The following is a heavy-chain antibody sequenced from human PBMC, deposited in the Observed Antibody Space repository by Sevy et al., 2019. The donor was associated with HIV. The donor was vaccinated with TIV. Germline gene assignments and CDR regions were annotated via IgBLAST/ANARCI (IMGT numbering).Heavy chain of an antibody. CDR1: GYTFTGYY. Sequence: ASVKVSCKASGYTFTGYYMHWVRQAPGQGLEWMGRINPNSGGTNYAQKFQGRVTMTRDTSISTAYMELSRLRSDGTAVYYCASESIVVVPAAHLFDFWGQGTLVTVSS. J-gene: IGHJ4*02. V-gene: IGHV1-2*06. CDR3: ASESIVVVPAAHLFDF. CDR2: INPNSGGT. D-gene: IGHD2-2*01.